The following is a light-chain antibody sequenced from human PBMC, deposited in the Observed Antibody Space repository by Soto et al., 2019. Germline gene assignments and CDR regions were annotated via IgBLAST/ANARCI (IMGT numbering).Light chain of an antibody. V-gene: IGKV3-20*01. J-gene: IGKJ4*01. CDR1: QSIDNNH. Sequence: EIVLTQSPGTLSLSPGERVTLSCRASQSIDNNHLAWYQQKPGQAPRLLIHGTSNRATGIPDRFSGSGSGTDFTLTFSRLEPGDFAVYYCEYYGTSITFGGGTKVDVK. CDR2: GTS. CDR3: EYYGTSIT.